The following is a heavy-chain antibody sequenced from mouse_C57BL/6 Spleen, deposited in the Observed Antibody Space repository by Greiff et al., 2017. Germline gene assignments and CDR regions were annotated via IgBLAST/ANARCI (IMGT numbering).Heavy chain of an antibody. CDR2: IRLKSDNYAT. V-gene: IGHV6-3*01. CDR1: GFTFSNYW. Sequence: EVQLVESGGGLVQPGGSMKLSCVASGFTFSNYWMNWVRQSPEKGLEWVAQIRLKSDNYATHYAESVKGRFTISRDDSKSSVYLQMNNLRAEDTGIYYCTVGHYFDYWGQGTTLTVSS. J-gene: IGHJ2*01. CDR3: TVGHYFDY.